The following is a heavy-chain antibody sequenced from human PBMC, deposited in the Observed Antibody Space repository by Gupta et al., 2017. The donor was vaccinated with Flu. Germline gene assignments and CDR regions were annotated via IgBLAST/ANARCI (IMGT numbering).Heavy chain of an antibody. Sequence: EVQLVESGGGLVQPGRSLRLSCAAAGFPFDDYGMRWVRQDPGKGLEWVSGISWNSGSIGYADSVKGRFTISRDNAKNSLYLQMNSLRAEDTALYFCAKDVEMATTTRFDFWGQGTLVTVSS. CDR2: ISWNSGSI. CDR1: GFPFDDYG. V-gene: IGHV3-9*01. CDR3: AKDVEMATTTRFDF. D-gene: IGHD5-24*01. J-gene: IGHJ4*02.